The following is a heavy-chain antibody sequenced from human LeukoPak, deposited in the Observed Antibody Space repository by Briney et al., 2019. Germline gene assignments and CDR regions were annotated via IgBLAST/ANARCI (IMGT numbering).Heavy chain of an antibody. J-gene: IGHJ5*02. D-gene: IGHD3-22*01. CDR1: GFTFTSYA. CDR2: VSDNGGRT. CDR3: AKDPSHSSGTGGWFDP. Sequence: GGSLRLSCAASGFTFTSYAMSWVRQAPGKGLEWVSVVSDNGGRTYYADSVKGRFTISRDNSKNTLYLQMNSLRAEDTAVYYCAKDPSHSSGTGGWFDPWGQGTLVTVSS. V-gene: IGHV3-23*01.